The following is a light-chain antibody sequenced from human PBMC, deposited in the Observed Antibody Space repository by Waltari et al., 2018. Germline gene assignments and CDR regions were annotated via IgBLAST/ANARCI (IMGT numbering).Light chain of an antibody. CDR2: YAA. CDR1: LSVGST. J-gene: IGKJ2*03. CDR3: QKYNDWPYS. V-gene: IGKV3D-15*01. Sequence: VMMQSPATLSLSPGERATLSCRASLSVGSTLSWYQQKPGQAPRLLIYYAASRATGIPDRFSGSGSGTEFTLTISSLDPEDVGVYYCQKYNDWPYSFGQGTKVEIK.